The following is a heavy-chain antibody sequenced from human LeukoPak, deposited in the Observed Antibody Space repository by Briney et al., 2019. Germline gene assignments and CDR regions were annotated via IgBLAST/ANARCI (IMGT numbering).Heavy chain of an antibody. V-gene: IGHV3-48*03. CDR3: ASEIAAAGTVVDY. CDR1: GFTFSNYE. Sequence: GGSLRLSCAASGFTFSNYEMNWVRQAPGKGLEWVSYISRSGTTIYYADFVKGRFTISRDDAKNSLYLQMNSLKVEDTAVYYCASEIAAAGTVVDYWGQGTLVTVSS. CDR2: ISRSGTTI. J-gene: IGHJ4*02. D-gene: IGHD6-13*01.